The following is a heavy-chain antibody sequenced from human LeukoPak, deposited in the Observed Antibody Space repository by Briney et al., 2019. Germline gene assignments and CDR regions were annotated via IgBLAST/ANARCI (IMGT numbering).Heavy chain of an antibody. CDR2: LSRSSSYT. D-gene: IGHD6-19*01. CDR1: GFTFSTYS. CDR3: AREDRIAVASIRVYGMDD. V-gene: IGHV3-21*01. Sequence: GGSLRLSCAASGFTFSTYSMNWVRQSPGKGLEWVSSLSRSSSYTYYADSVKDRFTISRDNAKNSLYLQMNSLRAEDTAVYYWAREDRIAVASIRVYGMDDWGQGTTVTVS. J-gene: IGHJ6*02.